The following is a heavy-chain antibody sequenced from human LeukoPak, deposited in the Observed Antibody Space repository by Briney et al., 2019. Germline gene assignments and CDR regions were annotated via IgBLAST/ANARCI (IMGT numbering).Heavy chain of an antibody. CDR3: ARGVRSGWSRWYYYYYMDV. J-gene: IGHJ6*03. D-gene: IGHD6-19*01. CDR2: MNPNSGNT. Sequence: ASVKVSCKASGYTFTSYDINWVRQATGQGLEWMGWMNPNSGNTGYAQKFQGRVTIARNTSISTAYMELSSLRSEDTAVYYCARGVRSGWSRWYYYYYMDVWGKGTTVTVSS. V-gene: IGHV1-8*03. CDR1: GYTFTSYD.